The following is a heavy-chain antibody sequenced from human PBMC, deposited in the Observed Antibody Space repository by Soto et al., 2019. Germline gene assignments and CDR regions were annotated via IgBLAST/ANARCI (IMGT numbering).Heavy chain of an antibody. CDR2: IYYSGST. J-gene: IGHJ5*02. V-gene: IGHV4-59*01. CDR1: GGSISSYY. Sequence: ASETLSLTCTVSGGSISSYYWSWIRQPPGKGLECIGYIYYSGSTNYNPSLKSRVTISVDTSKSQFSLKLSSVTAADTAVYYCARESSGSGKNNWFDPWGQGTLVTAPQ. D-gene: IGHD3-10*01. CDR3: ARESSGSGKNNWFDP.